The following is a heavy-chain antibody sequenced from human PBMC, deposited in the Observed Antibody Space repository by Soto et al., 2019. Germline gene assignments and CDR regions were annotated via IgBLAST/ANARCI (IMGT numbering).Heavy chain of an antibody. CDR1: GFTFSSYA. V-gene: IGHV3-23*01. D-gene: IGHD6-13*01. J-gene: IGHJ3*02. CDR3: AKSDSSSPDAFDI. Sequence: GGSLRLSCAASGFTFSSYAMSWVRQAPGKGLEWVSAISGSGGSTYYADSVKGRFTISRDNSKNTLYLQMDSLRAEDTAVYYCAKSDSSSPDAFDIWGQGTMVTVSS. CDR2: ISGSGGST.